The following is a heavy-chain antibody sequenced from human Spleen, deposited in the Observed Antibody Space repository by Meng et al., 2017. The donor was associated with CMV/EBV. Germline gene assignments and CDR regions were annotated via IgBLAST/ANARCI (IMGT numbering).Heavy chain of an antibody. CDR2: ISAYNGNT. D-gene: IGHD6-13*01. CDR1: GYTFTGYG. J-gene: IGHJ6*02. V-gene: IGHV1-18*01. Sequence: ASVKVSCKASGYTFTGYGISWVRQAPGQGLEWMGWISAYNGNTNYAQKLQGRVTMTTDTSTSTAYMELRSLRSDDTAVYYCARGRLAAAGRGYYYYGMDVWGQGTTVTVSS. CDR3: ARGRLAAAGRGYYYYGMDV.